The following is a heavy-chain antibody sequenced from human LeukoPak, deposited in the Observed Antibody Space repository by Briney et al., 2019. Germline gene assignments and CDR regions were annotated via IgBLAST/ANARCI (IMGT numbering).Heavy chain of an antibody. Sequence: GGSLRLSCAASGFTFSGYTMNWVRQAPGKGLEWVSSISSSSTYINYADSVKGRFTISRDNAKNSLYLQMNSLRAEDTAVYYCARDRSPGNFDYWGQGTLVTVSS. J-gene: IGHJ4*02. CDR2: ISSSSTYI. CDR3: ARDRSPGNFDY. CDR1: GFTFSGYT. V-gene: IGHV3-21*01. D-gene: IGHD3-10*01.